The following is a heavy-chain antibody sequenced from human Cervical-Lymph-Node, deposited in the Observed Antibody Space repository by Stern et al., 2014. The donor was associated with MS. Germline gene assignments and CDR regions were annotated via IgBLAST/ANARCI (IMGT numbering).Heavy chain of an antibody. CDR2: ISAYNGNT. V-gene: IGHV1-18*01. J-gene: IGHJ4*02. CDR3: ASSNYYDSSGYEPLDY. CDR1: GYTFTSYG. Sequence: MQLVESGAEVKKPGASVKVSCKASGYTFTSYGISWVRQAPGQGLEWMGWISAYNGNTNYAQKLQGRVTMTTDTSTSTAYMELRSLRSDDTAVYYCASSNYYDSSGYEPLDYWGQGTLVTVSS. D-gene: IGHD3-22*01.